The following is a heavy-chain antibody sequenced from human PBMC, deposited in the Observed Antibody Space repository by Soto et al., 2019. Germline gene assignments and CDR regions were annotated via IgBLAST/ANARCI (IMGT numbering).Heavy chain of an antibody. J-gene: IGHJ6*03. V-gene: IGHV4-59*01. Sequence: SETLSLTCTVSGGSISSYYWSWIRQPPGKGLEWIGYMYNTGSTVYNPSLKSRVTISVDTSKNQFSLKLNAVTAADTAVYYCARDLWGYCGTDCYPLDVWGKGTTVT. CDR2: MYNTGST. D-gene: IGHD2-21*02. CDR3: ARDLWGYCGTDCYPLDV. CDR1: GGSISSYY.